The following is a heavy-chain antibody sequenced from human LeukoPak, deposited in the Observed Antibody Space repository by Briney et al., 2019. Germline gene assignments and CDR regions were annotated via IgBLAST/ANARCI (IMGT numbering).Heavy chain of an antibody. CDR3: ARESSGGYFDY. D-gene: IGHD2-15*01. J-gene: IGHJ4*02. CDR2: SYNSGST. CDR1: GGSISSGGYY. V-gene: IGHV4-31*03. Sequence: PSGTLSLTCTVSGGSISSGGYYWTWIRQHPGKGLEWIGYSYNSGSTYYNPSLKSRVTISVDTTKNQFSLKLSSVTAADTAVYYCARESSGGYFDYWGQGTLVTVSS.